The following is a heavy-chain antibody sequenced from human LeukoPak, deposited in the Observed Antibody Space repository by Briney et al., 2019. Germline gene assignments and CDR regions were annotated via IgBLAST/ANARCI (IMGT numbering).Heavy chain of an antibody. V-gene: IGHV3-30*18. CDR3: AKDVRNSFAAYGMDV. D-gene: IGHD2-21*01. Sequence: GGSLRLSCAASGFTFSSYGMHWVRQAPGKGLEWVAVISYDGSNKYYADSVKGRFTISRDNSKNTLYPQMNSLRAEDTAVYYCAKDVRNSFAAYGMDVWGQGTTVTVSS. J-gene: IGHJ6*02. CDR2: ISYDGSNK. CDR1: GFTFSSYG.